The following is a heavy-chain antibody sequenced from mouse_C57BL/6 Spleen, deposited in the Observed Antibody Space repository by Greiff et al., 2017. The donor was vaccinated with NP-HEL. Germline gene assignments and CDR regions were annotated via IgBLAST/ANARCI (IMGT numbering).Heavy chain of an antibody. CDR2: IYPGSGNT. Sequence: VQLQQSGAELVRPGASVKLSCKASGYTFTDYYINWVKQRPGQGLEWIARIYPGSGNTYYNEKFKGKATLTAEKSSSTAYMQLSSLTSEDSAVYFCAREDYYVGLGFADWGQGTLVTVSA. J-gene: IGHJ3*01. CDR3: AREDYYVGLGFAD. CDR1: GYTFTDYY. V-gene: IGHV1-76*01. D-gene: IGHD1-1*01.